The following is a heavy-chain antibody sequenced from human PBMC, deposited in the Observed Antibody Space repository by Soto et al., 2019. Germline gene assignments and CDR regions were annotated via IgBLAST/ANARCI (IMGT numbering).Heavy chain of an antibody. D-gene: IGHD2-21*02. CDR3: ARDPAGSDCGGDCYSYYFDY. V-gene: IGHV3-30-3*01. CDR2: ISYDGSNK. J-gene: IGHJ4*02. CDR1: GFTFSSYA. Sequence: PGGSLRLSCAASGFTFSSYAMHWVRQAPGKGLEWVAVISYDGSNKYYADSVKGRFTISRDNSKNTLYLQMNSLRAEDTAVYYCARDPAGSDCGGDCYSYYFDYWGQGTLVTVS.